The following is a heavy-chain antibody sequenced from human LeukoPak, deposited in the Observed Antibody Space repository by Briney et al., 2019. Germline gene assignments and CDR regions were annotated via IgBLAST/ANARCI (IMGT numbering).Heavy chain of an antibody. CDR3: ARGSDYYDSSGYRFDY. V-gene: IGHV4-61*02. D-gene: IGHD3-22*01. J-gene: IGHJ4*02. CDR2: IYTSGST. CDR1: GGSISSGSYY. Sequence: PSQTLSLTCTVSGGSISSGSYYCSWIRQPAGKGLEWIGRIYTSGSTNYNPSLKSRVTISVDTSKNQFSLKLSSVTAADTAVYYCARGSDYYDSSGYRFDYWGQGTLVTVSS.